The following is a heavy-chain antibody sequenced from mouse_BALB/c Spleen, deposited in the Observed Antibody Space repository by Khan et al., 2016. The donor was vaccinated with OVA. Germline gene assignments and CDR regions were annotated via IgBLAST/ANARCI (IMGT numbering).Heavy chain of an antibody. CDR3: ARQPYYHYYIMDY. V-gene: IGHV2-6-1*01. J-gene: IGHJ4*01. CDR2: IWSDAST. Sequence: QVQLKQSGPGLAAPSQSLSITCTISGFSLTNYGVHWVRQPPGKGLKWLVLIWSDASTTNNSALKPRLTITKDNSQSQVFLKMNSLQTDDTAIYFCARQPYYHYYIMDYWGQGTSVTVSS. CDR1: GFSLTNYG. D-gene: IGHD2-10*01.